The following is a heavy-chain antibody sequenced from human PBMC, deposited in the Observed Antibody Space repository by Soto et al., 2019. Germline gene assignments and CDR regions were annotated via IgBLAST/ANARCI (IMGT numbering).Heavy chain of an antibody. J-gene: IGHJ5*02. D-gene: IGHD3-3*01. CDR3: ARHPDFWSGYGLFDP. Sequence: QLQLQESGPGLVKPSETLSLTCTVSGGSISSSSYYWGWIRQPPGKGLEWIGSIYYSGSTYYNPSLKSRVTISVDTSKNQFSLKLSSVTAADTAVYYCARHPDFWSGYGLFDPWGQGTLVTVSS. CDR1: GGSISSSSYY. CDR2: IYYSGST. V-gene: IGHV4-39*01.